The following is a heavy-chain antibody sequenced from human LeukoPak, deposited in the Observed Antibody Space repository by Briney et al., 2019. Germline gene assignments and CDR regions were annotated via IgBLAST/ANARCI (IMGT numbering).Heavy chain of an antibody. CDR2: IIPIFGTA. J-gene: IGHJ6*03. CDR1: GGTFSSYA. Sequence: ASVKVSCQASGGTFSSYAISWVRQAPGQGLEWMGGIIPIFGTANYAQKFQGRVTITTDESTSTAYMELSSLRSEDTAVYYCASSMIYYYYYYMDVWGKGTTVTVSS. V-gene: IGHV1-69*05. CDR3: ASSMIYYYYYYMDV. D-gene: IGHD3-16*01.